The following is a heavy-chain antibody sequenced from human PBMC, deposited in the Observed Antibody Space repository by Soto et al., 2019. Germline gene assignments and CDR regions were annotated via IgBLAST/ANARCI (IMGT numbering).Heavy chain of an antibody. J-gene: IGHJ3*02. V-gene: IGHV3-11*01. CDR1: GFTFSDYY. Sequence: QVQLVESGGGLVKPGGSLRLSCAASGFTFSDYYMSWIRQAPGKGLEWVSYISSSGSTIYYADSVKGRFTIPRDNAKNSLYLQMNSLRAEDTAVYYCARDRVYNWNYRGLDAFDIWGHGTMVTVSS. D-gene: IGHD1-7*01. CDR2: ISSSGSTI. CDR3: ARDRVYNWNYRGLDAFDI.